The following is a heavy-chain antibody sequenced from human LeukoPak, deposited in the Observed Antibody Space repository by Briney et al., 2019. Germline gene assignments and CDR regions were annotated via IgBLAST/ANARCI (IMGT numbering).Heavy chain of an antibody. V-gene: IGHV3-30-3*01. CDR1: GFTFSTYA. D-gene: IGHD6-19*01. Sequence: GGSLILSCAASGFTFSTYAMHWVRQAPGKGLEWVAVISYDGSNKYYADSVKGRFTISRDNSKNTLYLQMNSLRAEDTAVYYCASSHSSGWYYFDYWGQGTLVTVSS. CDR3: ASSHSSGWYYFDY. J-gene: IGHJ4*02. CDR2: ISYDGSNK.